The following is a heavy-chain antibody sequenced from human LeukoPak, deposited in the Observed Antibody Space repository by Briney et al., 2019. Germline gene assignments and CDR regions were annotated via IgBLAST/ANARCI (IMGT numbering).Heavy chain of an antibody. D-gene: IGHD3-22*01. CDR2: IYHSGST. J-gene: IGHJ4*02. Sequence: SETLSLTCTVSGGSISSGGYYWSWIRQPPGKGLEWIGYIYHSGSTYYNPSLKSRVTISVDRSKNRFSLKLSSVTAADTAVYYCARYDSSGYFDYWGQGTLVTVSS. V-gene: IGHV4-30-2*01. CDR3: ARYDSSGYFDY. CDR1: GGSISSGGYY.